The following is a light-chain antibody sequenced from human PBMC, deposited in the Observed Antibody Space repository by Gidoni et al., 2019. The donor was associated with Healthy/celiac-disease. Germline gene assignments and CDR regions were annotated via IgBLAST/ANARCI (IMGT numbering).Light chain of an antibody. Sequence: DIQLTHSPSFLSASVGDRVTITCRASQGISSYLAWYQQKPGKAPKLLIYAASTLQSGVPSRFSGSGSGTEFTLTISSLQPEDFATYYCQQLNSYPLFTFXPXTKVEIK. CDR1: QGISSY. CDR3: QQLNSYPLFT. CDR2: AAS. V-gene: IGKV1-9*01. J-gene: IGKJ3*01.